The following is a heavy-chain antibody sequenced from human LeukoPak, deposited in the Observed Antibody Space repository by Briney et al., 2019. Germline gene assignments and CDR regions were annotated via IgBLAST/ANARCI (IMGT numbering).Heavy chain of an antibody. CDR3: ARDGAFYCSSTGCYLPLMDV. CDR1: GYTFTSYG. J-gene: IGHJ6*02. V-gene: IGHV1-18*01. D-gene: IGHD2-2*01. Sequence: ASVKVSCKASGYTFTSYGISWVRQAPGQGLEWMGWISAYNGNTNYAQKLQGRVTMTTDTSTSTAYMELRSLRSDDTAVYYCARDGAFYCSSTGCYLPLMDVWGQGTTVTVSS. CDR2: ISAYNGNT.